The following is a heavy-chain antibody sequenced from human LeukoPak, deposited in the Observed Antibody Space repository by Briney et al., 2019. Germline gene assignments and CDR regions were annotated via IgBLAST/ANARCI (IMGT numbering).Heavy chain of an antibody. CDR2: ISSSSSYI. CDR3: ARDLGMLRPPPPDY. CDR1: GFTFSSYS. J-gene: IGHJ4*02. Sequence: GGSLRLSCAASGFTFSSYSMNWVRQAPGKGLEWVSSISSSSSYIYYADSVKGRFTISRDNAKNSLYLQMNSLRAEDTAVYYCARDLGMLRPPPPDYWGQGTLVTVSS. D-gene: IGHD2-15*01. V-gene: IGHV3-21*01.